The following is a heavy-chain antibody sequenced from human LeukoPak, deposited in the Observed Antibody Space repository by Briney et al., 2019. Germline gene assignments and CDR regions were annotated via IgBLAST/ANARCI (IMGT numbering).Heavy chain of an antibody. J-gene: IGHJ3*02. Sequence: GGSLRLSCVASGFTFSDYYMTWIRQAPGKGLEWVSYISSSGSDIYNADSVKGRFTISRDNAKNSLYLQMNSLRAEDTAVYYCARSGMATATACAFDIWGQGTMVTVSS. CDR3: ARSGMATATACAFDI. CDR1: GFTFSDYY. V-gene: IGHV3-11*04. CDR2: ISSSGSDI. D-gene: IGHD5-24*01.